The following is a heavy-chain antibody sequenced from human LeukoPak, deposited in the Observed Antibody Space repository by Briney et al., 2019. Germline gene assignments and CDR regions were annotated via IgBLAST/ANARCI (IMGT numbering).Heavy chain of an antibody. Sequence: SETLSLTCAVSGGSISSSNWWSWVRQPPGKGLEWIGEIYHSGSTNYNPSLKSRVTISVDKSKNQFSLKLSSVTAADTAVYYCAGGKVGDYVWGSYRASKSFDYWGQGTLVTVSS. CDR2: IYHSGST. J-gene: IGHJ4*02. CDR1: GGSISSSNW. D-gene: IGHD3-16*02. CDR3: AGGKVGDYVWGSYRASKSFDY. V-gene: IGHV4-4*02.